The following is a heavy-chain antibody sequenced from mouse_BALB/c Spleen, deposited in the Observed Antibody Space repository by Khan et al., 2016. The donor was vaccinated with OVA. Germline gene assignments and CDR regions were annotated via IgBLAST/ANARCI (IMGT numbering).Heavy chain of an antibody. CDR2: INTYTGEP. V-gene: IGHV9-3-1*01. CDR3: ARPPYFSYVMVY. D-gene: IGHD2-10*01. J-gene: IGHJ4*01. CDR1: GYTFTNYG. Sequence: QIQLVQSGPELMKPGETVKISCKASGYTFTNYGMNWVKQAPGKGLKWMGWINTYTGEPTYADDFKGRFAFSLETSASTAYLQINNLKNKDTATYFCARPPYFSYVMVYWGQGTSVTVAS.